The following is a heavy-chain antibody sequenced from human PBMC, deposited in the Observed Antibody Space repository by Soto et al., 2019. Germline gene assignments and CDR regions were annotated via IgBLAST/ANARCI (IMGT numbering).Heavy chain of an antibody. CDR3: ARDRVAAAADYYYYYGMDV. V-gene: IGHV1-69*13. Sequence: GASVKVSCKASGGTFSSYAISWVRQAPGQGLEWMGGIIPIFGTANYAQKFQGRVTITADESTSTAYMELSSLRSEDTAVHYCARDRVAAAADYYYYYGMDVWGQGTTVTVSS. CDR2: IIPIFGTA. D-gene: IGHD6-13*01. CDR1: GGTFSSYA. J-gene: IGHJ6*02.